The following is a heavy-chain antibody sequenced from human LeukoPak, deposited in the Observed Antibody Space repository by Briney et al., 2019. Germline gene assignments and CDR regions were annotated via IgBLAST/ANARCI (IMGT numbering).Heavy chain of an antibody. Sequence: ASVKVSCKASGYTFTGYYTHWVRQAPGQGLEWMGWINPNSGGTNYAQKFQGGVTMTRDTSISTAYMELSRLRSDDTAVYYCARGGHYDSSQQPSDYWGQGTLVTVSS. J-gene: IGHJ4*02. V-gene: IGHV1-2*02. CDR3: ARGGHYDSSQQPSDY. CDR2: INPNSGGT. D-gene: IGHD3-22*01. CDR1: GYTFTGYY.